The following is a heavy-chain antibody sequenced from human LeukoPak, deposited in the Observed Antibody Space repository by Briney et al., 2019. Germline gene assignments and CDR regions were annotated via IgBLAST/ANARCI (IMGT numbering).Heavy chain of an antibody. CDR2: ISYDGSNK. CDR1: GFTFSSYA. D-gene: IGHD2-15*01. CDR3: ASDSIVVVAAATELDY. V-gene: IGHV3-30*04. J-gene: IGHJ4*02. Sequence: GRSLRLSCAASGFTFSSYAMHWVRQAPGKGLAWVAVISYDGSNKYYADSVKSRFTISRDNSKNTLYLQMNSLRAEDTAVYYFASDSIVVVAAATELDYWGQGTLVTVSS.